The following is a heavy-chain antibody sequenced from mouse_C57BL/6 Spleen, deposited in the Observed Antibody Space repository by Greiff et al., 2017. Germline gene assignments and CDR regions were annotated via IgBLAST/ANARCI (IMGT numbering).Heavy chain of an antibody. J-gene: IGHJ2*01. CDR2: IYHGSGST. Sequence: VKLMESGPELVKPGASVKISCKASGYSFTSYYIHWVKQRPGQGLEWIGWIYHGSGSTKYNEKFKGKATLTEDTSSSTSYMQLSSLTSEDSAVYYCARDDYPYYFDDWGKGTTLTVSS. D-gene: IGHD2-4*01. CDR1: GYSFTSYY. V-gene: IGHV1-66*01. CDR3: ARDDYPYYFDD.